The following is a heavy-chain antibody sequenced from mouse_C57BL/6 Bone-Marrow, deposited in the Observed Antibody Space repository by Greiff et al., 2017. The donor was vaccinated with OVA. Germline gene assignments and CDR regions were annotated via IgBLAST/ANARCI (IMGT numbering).Heavy chain of an antibody. J-gene: IGHJ2*01. CDR1: GFTFSSYG. CDR2: ISSGGSYT. D-gene: IGHD1-1*01. Sequence: EVKVVESGGDLVKPGGSLKLSCAASGFTFSSYGMSWVRQTPDKRLEWVATISSGGSYTYYPDSVKGRFTISRDNAKNTLYLQMSSLKSEDTAMYYCARGGITTDFDYWGQGTTLTVSS. CDR3: ARGGITTDFDY. V-gene: IGHV5-6*01.